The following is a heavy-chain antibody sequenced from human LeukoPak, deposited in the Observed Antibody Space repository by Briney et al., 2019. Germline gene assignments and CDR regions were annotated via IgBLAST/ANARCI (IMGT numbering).Heavy chain of an antibody. V-gene: IGHV3-53*04. D-gene: IGHD6-6*01. J-gene: IGHJ5*02. CDR2: IYSGGST. CDR3: ARQYSSSGEWFDP. Sequence: PGGSLRLSCAASGFTFSSYSMNWVRQAPGKGLEWVSVIYSGGSTYYADSVKGRFTISRHNSKNTLYLQMNSLGAEDTAVYYCARQYSSSGEWFDPWGQGTLVTVSS. CDR1: GFTFSSYS.